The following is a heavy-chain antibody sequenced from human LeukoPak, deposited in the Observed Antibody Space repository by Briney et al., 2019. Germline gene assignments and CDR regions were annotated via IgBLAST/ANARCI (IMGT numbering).Heavy chain of an antibody. D-gene: IGHD2-2*01. CDR3: AKDGLPSATQYFYCYYYMHV. CDR1: GFTFNNYA. V-gene: IGHV3-23*01. J-gene: IGHJ6*03. Sequence: GGSLRLSCAASGFTFNNYAMCWVRQAPGKRLEWVSAIRGSGGNTFYADSVKGRFTISRDNSKNTLFLQMNSLRAEDTAIYYCAKDGLPSATQYFYCYYYMHVWGKGTTVTVSS. CDR2: IRGSGGNT.